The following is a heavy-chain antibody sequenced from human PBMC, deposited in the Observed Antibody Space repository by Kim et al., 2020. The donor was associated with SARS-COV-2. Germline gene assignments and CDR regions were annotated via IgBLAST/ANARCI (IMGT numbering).Heavy chain of an antibody. Sequence: ASVKVSCKPSGYTFTTFGVTWVRQAPGQGLEWMGWISPYNGNTNYAQNLQGRVTMTTDTSTSTAYMELRSLRSDDTAVYYCVRGRSGPDYWGQGTLVTVS. CDR2: ISPYNGNT. CDR1: GYTFTTFG. J-gene: IGHJ4*02. CDR3: VRGRSGPDY. V-gene: IGHV1-18*01. D-gene: IGHD3-22*01.